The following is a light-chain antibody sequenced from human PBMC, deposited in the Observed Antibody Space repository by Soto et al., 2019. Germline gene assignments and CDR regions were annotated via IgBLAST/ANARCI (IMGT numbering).Light chain of an antibody. CDR1: SSDVGSYNL. V-gene: IGLV2-23*02. J-gene: IGLJ1*01. CDR2: EVS. Sequence: SVLTQPASVSGSPGQSITISCTGTSSDVGSYNLVSWYQQHPGKAPKLMIYEVSKRPSGVSNRFSGSKSGNTASLTISGLQAEDEADYYCCSYAGSSPYVFGTGTKVT. CDR3: CSYAGSSPYV.